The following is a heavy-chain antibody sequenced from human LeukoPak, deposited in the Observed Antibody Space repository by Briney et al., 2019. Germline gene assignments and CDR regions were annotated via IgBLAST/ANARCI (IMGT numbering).Heavy chain of an antibody. CDR2: RYYSGNT. Sequence: SETLSLTCTVSGGSISSSSYFWGWIRQHPGRGLEWIGGRYYSGNTYYNPSLKSRVTISVDTSKNQFSLKLSSVTAADTAVYYCATSHDYGDYWGQGTLVTVSS. V-gene: IGHV4-39*01. J-gene: IGHJ4*02. CDR1: GGSISSSSYF. CDR3: ATSHDYGDY.